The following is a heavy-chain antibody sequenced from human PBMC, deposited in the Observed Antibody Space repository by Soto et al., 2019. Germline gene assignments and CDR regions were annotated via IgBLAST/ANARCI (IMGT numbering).Heavy chain of an antibody. CDR2: ISAYNGNT. CDR1: GYTFTSYG. J-gene: IGHJ5*02. CDR3: ARVIRFLEWLLDNWFDP. V-gene: IGHV1-18*01. Sequence: ASVKVSCKASGYTFTSYGISWVRQAPGQGLEWMGWISAYNGNTNYAQKLQGRVTMTTDTSTSTAYMELRSLRSDDTAVYYCARVIRFLEWLLDNWFDPWGQGTLVPVSS. D-gene: IGHD3-3*01.